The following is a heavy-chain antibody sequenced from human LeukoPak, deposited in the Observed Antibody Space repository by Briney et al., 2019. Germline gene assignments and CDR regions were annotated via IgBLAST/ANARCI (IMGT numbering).Heavy chain of an antibody. D-gene: IGHD3-9*01. V-gene: IGHV1-2*02. J-gene: IGHJ4*02. CDR3: ARSPDILTGENFDY. Sequence: ASVKVSCKASGYTFTGYYMHWVRQAPGQGPEWMGWINPNSGGTNYAQKFQGRVTMTRDTSISTAYMELSRLRSGDTAVYYCARSPDILTGENFDYWGQGTLVTVSS. CDR1: GYTFTGYY. CDR2: INPNSGGT.